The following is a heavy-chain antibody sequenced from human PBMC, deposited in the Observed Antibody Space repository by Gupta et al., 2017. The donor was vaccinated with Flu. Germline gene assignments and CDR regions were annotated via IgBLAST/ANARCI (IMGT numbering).Heavy chain of an antibody. CDR3: ARDFPHHYASGSSFDF. CDR2: ISSSSSYI. CDR1: GFTFSSYS. V-gene: IGHV3-21*01. D-gene: IGHD3-10*01. J-gene: IGHJ4*02. Sequence: EVQLVESGGGLVKPGGSLRLSCAASGFTFSSYSMNWVRQAPGKGLEWVSSISSSSSYIYYADSVKGRFTISRDNAKNSLYLQMNSLRAEDTAVYYCARDFPHHYASGSSFDFWGQGTLVTVSS.